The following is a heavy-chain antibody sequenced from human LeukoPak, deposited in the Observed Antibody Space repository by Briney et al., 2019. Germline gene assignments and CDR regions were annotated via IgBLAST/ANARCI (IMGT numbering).Heavy chain of an antibody. Sequence: SETLSLTCAVYGGSFSVYHWSRIRQPPGKGLEWIGEINHSGSTNYIPSLKSRVTISIDTSKNQFSLKLSSVTAADTAVYYCARMSPRLRRLTVTTSKGFDYWGQGTLVTVSS. D-gene: IGHD4-17*01. CDR2: INHSGST. J-gene: IGHJ4*02. V-gene: IGHV4-34*01. CDR1: GGSFSVYH. CDR3: ARMSPRLRRLTVTTSKGFDY.